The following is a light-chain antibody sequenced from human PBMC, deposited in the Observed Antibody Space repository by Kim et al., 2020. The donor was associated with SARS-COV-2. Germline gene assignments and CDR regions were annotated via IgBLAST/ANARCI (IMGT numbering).Light chain of an antibody. CDR1: QSISSY. Sequence: DIQMTQSPSSLSASVGDRVTITCRASQSISSYLNWYQQKPGKAPKVLIYVASSLQSGVPSRFSGSGSGTDFTLSISSLQPEDFATYYCQQSFSTPLTFGGGTKVEI. CDR2: VAS. V-gene: IGKV1-39*01. CDR3: QQSFSTPLT. J-gene: IGKJ4*01.